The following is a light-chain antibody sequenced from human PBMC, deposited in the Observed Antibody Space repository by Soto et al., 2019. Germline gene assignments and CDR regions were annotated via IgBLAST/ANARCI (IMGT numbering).Light chain of an antibody. CDR2: EVR. Sequence: QSALTQPASVSGSPGQSKTVSCTGTNTDVGGYNYVSWYQHRPGKAPRLMIYEVRNRLSGVSNRFSGSKSGNTASLTISGLQSEDEADYYCTSYTPTGALVFGSGTKVIVL. CDR1: NTDVGGYNY. CDR3: TSYTPTGALV. V-gene: IGLV2-14*01. J-gene: IGLJ6*01.